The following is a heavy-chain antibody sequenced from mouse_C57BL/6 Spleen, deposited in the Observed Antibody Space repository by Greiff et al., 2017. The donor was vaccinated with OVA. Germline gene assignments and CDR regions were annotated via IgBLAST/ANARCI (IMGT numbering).Heavy chain of an antibody. J-gene: IGHJ4*01. CDR1: GYTFTDYY. CDR2: VNPNNGGT. CDR3: AREGTYAMDY. Sequence: VQLQQSGPELVKPGASVKISCKASGYTFTDYYMNWVKQSHGKSLEWIGDVNPNNGGTSYNQKFKGKATLTVDKSSSTAYMELRSLTSEDSAVYYCAREGTYAMDYGGQGTSVTVSS. D-gene: IGHD3-1*01. V-gene: IGHV1-26*01.